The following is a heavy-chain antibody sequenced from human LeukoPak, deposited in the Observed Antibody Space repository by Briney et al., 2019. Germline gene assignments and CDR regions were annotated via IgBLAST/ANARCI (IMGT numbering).Heavy chain of an antibody. CDR3: ARGMATTDAFDI. J-gene: IGHJ3*02. V-gene: IGHV1-2*02. Sequence: ASVKVSCKASGYTFTGYYMHWVRQAPGQGLEWMGWINPNSGGTNYAQKFQGRVTMTRDTSISTAYMVLSRLRSDDTAVYYCARGMATTDAFDIWGQGTMVTVSS. D-gene: IGHD5-24*01. CDR2: INPNSGGT. CDR1: GYTFTGYY.